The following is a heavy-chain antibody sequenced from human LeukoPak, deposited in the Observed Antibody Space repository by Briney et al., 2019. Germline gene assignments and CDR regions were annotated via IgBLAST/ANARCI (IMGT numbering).Heavy chain of an antibody. D-gene: IGHD6-13*01. V-gene: IGHV3-23*01. J-gene: IGHJ3*02. CDR3: ADSSSWYDAFDI. Sequence: GGSLRLSCAASGFTFSSYAMSRVRQAPGKGLEWVSAISGSGGSTYYADSVKGRFTISRDNSKNTLYLQMNSLRAEDTAVYYCADSSSWYDAFDIWGQGTMVTVSS. CDR2: ISGSGGST. CDR1: GFTFSSYA.